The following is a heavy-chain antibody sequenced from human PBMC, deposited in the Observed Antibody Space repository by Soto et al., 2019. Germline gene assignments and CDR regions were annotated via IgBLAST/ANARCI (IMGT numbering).Heavy chain of an antibody. CDR3: ARDRDWAVEF. J-gene: IGHJ4*02. D-gene: IGHD3-9*01. Sequence: EVQLVESGGGFVQPGGSLRLSCVASGFTFTTYSMNWVRQAPGKGLEWVSYISTTGSAIFYAGSVKGRFTISRDNAKNSLSLQMNSLRDEDTAVYYCARDRDWAVEFWGQGTLVTVSS. CDR2: ISTTGSAI. V-gene: IGHV3-48*02. CDR1: GFTFTTYS.